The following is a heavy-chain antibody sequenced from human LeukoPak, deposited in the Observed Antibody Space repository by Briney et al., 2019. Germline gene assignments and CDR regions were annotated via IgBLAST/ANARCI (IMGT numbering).Heavy chain of an antibody. CDR2: IYYSGST. CDR1: GGSISSYY. Sequence: SETLSLTCTVSGGSISSYYWSWIRQPPGKGLEWIGYIYYSGSTNYNPSLKSRVTISVDTSKNQFSLKLSSVTAADTAVYYCARGLWDGVVVYIIPFDYWGQGTLVTVSS. V-gene: IGHV4-59*12. J-gene: IGHJ4*02. D-gene: IGHD3-3*01. CDR3: ARGLWDGVVVYIIPFDY.